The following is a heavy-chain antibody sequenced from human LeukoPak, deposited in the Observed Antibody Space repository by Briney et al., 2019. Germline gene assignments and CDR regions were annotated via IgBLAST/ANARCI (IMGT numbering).Heavy chain of an antibody. CDR3: ARLRRAFGGYGMEV. J-gene: IGHJ6*02. Sequence: GASVKVSCKVSGYTLTELAMHWVRQAPGKGLEWMGGFDPEDGETIYAQKFQGRVTMTEDTSTDTAYMELSSLRSEDTAVYYCARLRRAFGGYGMEVCGQGTTVTVSS. D-gene: IGHD4-23*01. CDR2: FDPEDGET. CDR1: GYTLTELA. V-gene: IGHV1-24*01.